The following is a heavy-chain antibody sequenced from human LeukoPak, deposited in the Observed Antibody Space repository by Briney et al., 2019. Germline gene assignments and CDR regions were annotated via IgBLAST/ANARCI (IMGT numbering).Heavy chain of an antibody. J-gene: IGHJ5*02. D-gene: IGHD3-10*01. Sequence: GASVKVSCKASGYTFTSYGISWVRQAPGQGLEWMGWISAYSGNTNYAQKLQGRVTMTTDTSTSTAYMELRSLRSDDTAVYYCARVDRGYYYGSGIGFDPWGQGTLVTVSS. CDR2: ISAYSGNT. CDR1: GYTFTSYG. V-gene: IGHV1-18*01. CDR3: ARVDRGYYYGSGIGFDP.